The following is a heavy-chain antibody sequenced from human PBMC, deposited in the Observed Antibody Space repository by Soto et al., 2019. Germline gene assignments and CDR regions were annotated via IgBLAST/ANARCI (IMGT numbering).Heavy chain of an antibody. J-gene: IGHJ3*02. CDR2: ISASNGNT. CDR1: GYTFTSYG. V-gene: IGHV1-18*01. Sequence: GASVKVSCKASGYTFTSYGISWVRQAPGQGLEWMGWISASNGNTNYAQKLQGRVTMTTDTSTSTAYMELRSLRSDDTAVYYCAIGTYYDVWSGQDAFDIWGQGTMVTVSS. D-gene: IGHD3-3*01. CDR3: AIGTYYDVWSGQDAFDI.